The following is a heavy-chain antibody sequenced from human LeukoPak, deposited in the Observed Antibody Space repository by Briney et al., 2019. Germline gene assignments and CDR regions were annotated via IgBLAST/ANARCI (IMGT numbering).Heavy chain of an antibody. J-gene: IGHJ6*02. V-gene: IGHV4-59*01. D-gene: IGHD2/OR15-2a*01. CDR1: GGSMTNLY. CDR2: IYDSGST. Sequence: KPSETLSLTCSVPGGSMTNLYCTWIRQPPGKGLEWIGDIYDSGSTRYNTSLESRVTISVDTSKNQFSLKLSSVTAADTAVYYCAKGGSTNFYYGDVWGQGTTVTVSS. CDR3: AKGGSTNFYYGDV.